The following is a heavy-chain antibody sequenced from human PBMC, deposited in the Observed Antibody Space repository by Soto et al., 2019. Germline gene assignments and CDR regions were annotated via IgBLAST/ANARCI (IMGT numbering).Heavy chain of an antibody. CDR3: ARDRKYDFWSGSDAFDI. CDR2: IWYDGSNK. J-gene: IGHJ3*02. CDR1: GFTFSSYG. V-gene: IGHV3-33*01. Sequence: HPGGSLRLSCAASGFTFSSYGMHWVRQAPGKGLEWVAVIWYDGSNKYYADSVKGRFTISRDNSKNTLYLQMNSPRAEDTAVYYCARDRKYDFWSGSDAFDIWAQGTMVT. D-gene: IGHD3-3*01.